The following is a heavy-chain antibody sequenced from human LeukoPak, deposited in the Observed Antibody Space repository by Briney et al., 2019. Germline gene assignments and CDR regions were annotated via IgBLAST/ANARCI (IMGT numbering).Heavy chain of an antibody. J-gene: IGHJ4*02. D-gene: IGHD3-22*01. CDR2: IKSKTDGGTT. Sequence: GGSLRLSCAASGFTFSSYWMSWVRQAPGKGLEWVGRIKSKTDGGTTDYAAPVKGRFTISRDDSKNTLYLQMNSLKTEDTAVYYCTTDHITMIVVVKTYFDYWGQGTLVTVSS. CDR3: TTDHITMIVVVKTYFDY. V-gene: IGHV3-15*01. CDR1: GFTFSSYW.